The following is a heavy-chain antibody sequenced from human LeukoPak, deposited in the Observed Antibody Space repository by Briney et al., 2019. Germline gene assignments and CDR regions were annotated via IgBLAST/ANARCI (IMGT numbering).Heavy chain of an antibody. CDR1: GFTFSGYA. CDR3: ARVGYYASGPFSYFDY. D-gene: IGHD3-10*01. Sequence: GGSLRLSCAASGFTFSGYAMHWVRQAPGKGLEWLADISYDGSNEYYADSVKGRFTISRDNSKNTLYLQMNSLSVEDTAVYYCARVGYYASGPFSYFDYWGQGTLVTVSS. CDR2: ISYDGSNE. J-gene: IGHJ4*02. V-gene: IGHV3-30-3*01.